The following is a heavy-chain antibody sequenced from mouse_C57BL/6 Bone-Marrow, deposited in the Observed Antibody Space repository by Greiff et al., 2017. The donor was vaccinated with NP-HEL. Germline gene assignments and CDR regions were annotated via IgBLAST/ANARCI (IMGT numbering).Heavy chain of an antibody. V-gene: IGHV1-22*01. CDR2: INPNNGGT. CDR1: GYTFTDYN. J-gene: IGHJ2*01. Sequence: DVKLQESGPELVKPGASVKMSCKASGYTFTDYNMHWVKQSHGKSLEWIGYINPNNGGTSYNQKFKGKATLTVNKSSSTAYMELRSLTSEDSAVYYCARYPFYDGWGYWGKGTTLTVSS. D-gene: IGHD2-3*01. CDR3: ARYPFYDGWGY.